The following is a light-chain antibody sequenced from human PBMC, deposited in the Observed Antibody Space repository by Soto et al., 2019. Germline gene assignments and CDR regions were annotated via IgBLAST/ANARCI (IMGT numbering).Light chain of an antibody. V-gene: IGKV3-15*01. CDR3: HQATSGLRT. J-gene: IGKJ1*01. Sequence: IVMTQSPVTLSMSPGDRATLSCRASQNVATNVAWYQQNPGQAPRLLIYGASIRATGVPARFSGSGSGTEFTLTIDSLQSEDFAVFYCHQATSGLRTFGRGTRVEV. CDR2: GAS. CDR1: QNVATN.